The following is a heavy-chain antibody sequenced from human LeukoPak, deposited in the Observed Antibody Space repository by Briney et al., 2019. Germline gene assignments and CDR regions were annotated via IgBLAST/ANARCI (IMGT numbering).Heavy chain of an antibody. CDR3: ARGRAAAGTSSRGIDY. CDR1: GFVFSNYA. CDR2: ISSSSSTI. Sequence: PGGSLRLSCAASGFVFSNYAMSWVRQAPGKGLEWVSYISSSSSTIYYADSVKGRFTISRDNAKNSLYLQMNSLRVEDTAVYYCARGRAAAGTSSRGIDYWGQGTLVTVSS. D-gene: IGHD6-13*01. J-gene: IGHJ4*02. V-gene: IGHV3-48*01.